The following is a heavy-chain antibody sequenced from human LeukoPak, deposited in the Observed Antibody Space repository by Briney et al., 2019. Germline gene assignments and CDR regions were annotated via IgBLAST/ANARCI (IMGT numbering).Heavy chain of an antibody. Sequence: GESLKISCQGSGYSFTSYWISWVRQMPGKGLEWMGRIDPSDSYTNYSPSFQGRVTISADKSISTAYLQWSSLKASDTAMYYCARRCSSTSCPFDYWGQGTLVTVSS. D-gene: IGHD2-2*01. CDR3: ARRCSSTSCPFDY. CDR1: GYSFTSYW. CDR2: IDPSDSYT. J-gene: IGHJ4*02. V-gene: IGHV5-10-1*01.